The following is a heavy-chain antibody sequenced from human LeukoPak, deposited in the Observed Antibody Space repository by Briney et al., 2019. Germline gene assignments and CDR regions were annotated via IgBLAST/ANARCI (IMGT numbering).Heavy chain of an antibody. V-gene: IGHV4-4*07. CDR1: GGSISSYY. CDR3: ARAWNYGPFDY. J-gene: IGHJ4*02. CDR2: IYASGST. D-gene: IGHD1-7*01. Sequence: SETLSLTCTVSGGSISSYYWSWIRQPAGKGLEWIGRIYASGSTNYNPSLKSRLTMSVDTSKNQLSLKLSSVTAADTAVYYCARAWNYGPFDYWGQGTLVTVSS.